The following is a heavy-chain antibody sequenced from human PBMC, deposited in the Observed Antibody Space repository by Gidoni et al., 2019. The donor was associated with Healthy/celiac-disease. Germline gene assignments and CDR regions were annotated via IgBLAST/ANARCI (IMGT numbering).Heavy chain of an antibody. J-gene: IGHJ5*02. V-gene: IGHV4-39*01. D-gene: IGHD3-3*01. CDR3: ARHAEYYDFWSGSNWFDP. CDR1: GGSISSSSYY. Sequence: QLQLQESGPGLVKPSETLSLTCTVSGGSISSSSYYWGWIRQPPGKGLEWIGCIYYSGSTYYNPSLKSRVTISVDTSKNQFSLKLSSVTAADTAVYYFARHAEYYDFWSGSNWFDPWGQGTLVTVSS. CDR2: IYYSGST.